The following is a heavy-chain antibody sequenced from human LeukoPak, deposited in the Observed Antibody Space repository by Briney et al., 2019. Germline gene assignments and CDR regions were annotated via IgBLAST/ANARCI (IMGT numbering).Heavy chain of an antibody. Sequence: PGGSLRLSCAASGITFSRYAMSWVRQAPGKGLEWVSAISGGGVSTYYADSVKGRFTISRDNSKNILYLQMNSLIGEDTAVYYCARRGSSWYFDYWGQGTLVTVSS. CDR3: ARRGSSWYFDY. D-gene: IGHD6-13*01. CDR2: ISGGGVST. J-gene: IGHJ4*02. CDR1: GITFSRYA. V-gene: IGHV3-23*01.